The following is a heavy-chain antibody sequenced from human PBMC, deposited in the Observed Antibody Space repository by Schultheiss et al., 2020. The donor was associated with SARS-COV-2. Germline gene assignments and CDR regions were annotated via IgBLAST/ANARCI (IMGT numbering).Heavy chain of an antibody. D-gene: IGHD2-2*01. CDR3: ARDPAASYYYYGMDV. J-gene: IGHJ6*02. CDR2: IYYSGST. CDR1: GGSVSSGSYY. V-gene: IGHV4-61*01. Sequence: SETLSLTCTVSGGSVSSGSYYWSWIRQPPGKGLEWIGYIYYSGSTNYNPSLKSRVTISVDTSKNQFSLKLSSVTAADTAVYYCARDPAASYYYYGMDVWGQGTTVTVSS.